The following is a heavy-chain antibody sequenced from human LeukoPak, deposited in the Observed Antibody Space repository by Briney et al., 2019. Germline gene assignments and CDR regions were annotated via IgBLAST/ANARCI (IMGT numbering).Heavy chain of an antibody. J-gene: IGHJ4*02. D-gene: IGHD3-3*01. CDR3: ARDRRGIGFSPIDF. Sequence: ASVKVSCKASGYTFTGYYLHWVRQAPGQGLEWMGWINPNTGGTNYAQKFQDRVTMTRDTSISTAYMELSRLRSDDTAIYYCARDRRGIGFSPIDFWGQGTLVTVSS. CDR1: GYTFTGYY. CDR2: INPNTGGT. V-gene: IGHV1-2*02.